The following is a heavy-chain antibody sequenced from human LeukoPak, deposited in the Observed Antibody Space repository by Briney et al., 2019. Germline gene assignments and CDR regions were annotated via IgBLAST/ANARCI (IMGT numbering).Heavy chain of an antibody. V-gene: IGHV3-11*01. CDR3: ARDAVTMVRGVNY. D-gene: IGHD3-10*01. CDR2: ISSSGSTI. CDR1: GFTFSDYY. J-gene: IGHJ4*02. Sequence: SGGPLRLSCAASGFTFSDYYISWIRQAPGKGLGWVSYISSSGSTIYYADSVKGRFTISRDNAKNSLYLQMNSLRAEDTAVYYCARDAVTMVRGVNYWGQGTLVTVSS.